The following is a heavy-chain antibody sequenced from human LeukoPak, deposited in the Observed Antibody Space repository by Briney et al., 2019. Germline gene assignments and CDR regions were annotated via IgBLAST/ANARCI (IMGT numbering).Heavy chain of an antibody. V-gene: IGHV4-59*08. Sequence: PSETLSLTCTVSGGSISNYYWSWIRQAPGKGLEWIGYIYYSGSTNYNPSLKSRVTISVDTSKTQFSLKLSSVTAADTAVYYCARHPSQLLYWFDPWGQGTLVTVSS. CDR2: IYYSGST. D-gene: IGHD2-2*01. J-gene: IGHJ5*02. CDR1: GGSISNYY. CDR3: ARHPSQLLYWFDP.